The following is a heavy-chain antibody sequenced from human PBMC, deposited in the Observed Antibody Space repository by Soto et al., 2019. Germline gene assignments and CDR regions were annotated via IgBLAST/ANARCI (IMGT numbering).Heavy chain of an antibody. CDR3: ARDQLYYNDISGRPLNAFDV. Sequence: PGGSLRLSCAASGFTFRNYGMNWVRQAPGKGLEWVSYIGIGSSTKYYADSVKGRFTISRDNAMNSLYLQMNSLRAEDTAVYYCARDQLYYNDISGRPLNAFDVWGQGTMVTVSS. CDR2: IGIGSSTK. CDR1: GFTFRNYG. D-gene: IGHD3-22*01. J-gene: IGHJ3*01. V-gene: IGHV3-48*01.